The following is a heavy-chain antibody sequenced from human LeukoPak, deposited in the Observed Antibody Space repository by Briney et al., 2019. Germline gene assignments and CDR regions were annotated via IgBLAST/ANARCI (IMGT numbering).Heavy chain of an antibody. Sequence: PGGSLRLSCAASGFTFSSYAMHWVRQAPGKGLEWVAVISYDASNKYYADSVKGRFTISRDNSKNTLYLQMNSLRAEDTAVYYCAKGGGYSSSWYPVYFDYWGQGTLVTVSS. J-gene: IGHJ4*02. CDR1: GFTFSSYA. V-gene: IGHV3-30-3*01. CDR2: ISYDASNK. CDR3: AKGGGYSSSWYPVYFDY. D-gene: IGHD6-13*01.